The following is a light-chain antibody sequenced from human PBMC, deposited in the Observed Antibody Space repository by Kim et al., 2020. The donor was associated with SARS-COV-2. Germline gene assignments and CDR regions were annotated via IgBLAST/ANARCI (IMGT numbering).Light chain of an antibody. J-gene: IGKJ4*01. CDR2: GAS. V-gene: IGKV1-16*01. CDR1: QVINSY. Sequence: SASVGERVTITCRARQVINSYIVWFQQRPGKAPKSLIYGASSLQSGVPSRFSGSGFGTDFTLTISNLQPEDFATYYCQQYSSYPRTFGGGTKLEI. CDR3: QQYSSYPRT.